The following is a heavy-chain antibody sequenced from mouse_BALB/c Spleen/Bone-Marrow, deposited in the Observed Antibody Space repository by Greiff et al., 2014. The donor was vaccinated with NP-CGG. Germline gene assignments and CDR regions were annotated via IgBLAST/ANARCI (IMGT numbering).Heavy chain of an antibody. V-gene: IGHV1S81*02. CDR3: TRSELRRGGYALDY. CDR2: ISPSNGRS. J-gene: IGHJ4*01. Sequence: QVQLKESRAELVKPGASVKLSCKASGYSLTSYWMHWVKQRPEQGLEWIGEISPSNGRSNYNEKFKSKATLTVDKSSSTAYMQLSGLTSEDSAVYYCTRSELRRGGYALDYWGLGTSVTVSS. CDR1: GYSLTSYW. D-gene: IGHD2-12*01.